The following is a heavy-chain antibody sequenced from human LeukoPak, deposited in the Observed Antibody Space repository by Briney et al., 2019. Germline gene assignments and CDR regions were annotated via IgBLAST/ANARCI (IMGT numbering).Heavy chain of an antibody. CDR3: TTGEAGSSSLDY. CDR1: GFTFSNYA. V-gene: IGHV3-15*01. CDR2: IKSKTDGGTT. J-gene: IGHJ4*02. Sequence: PGGSLRLSCAASGFTFSNYAMSWVRQAPGKGLEWVGRIKSKTDGGTTDYAAPVKGRFTISRDDSKNTLYLQMNSLKTEDTAVYYCTTGEAGSSSLDYWGQGTLVTVSS. D-gene: IGHD6-6*01.